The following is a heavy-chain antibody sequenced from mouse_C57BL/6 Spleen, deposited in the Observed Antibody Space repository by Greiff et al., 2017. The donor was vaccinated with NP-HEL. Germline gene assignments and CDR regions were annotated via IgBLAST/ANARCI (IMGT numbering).Heavy chain of an antibody. V-gene: IGHV6-3*01. CDR3: SDYDYEGFDY. D-gene: IGHD1-1*01. CDR2: IRLRSDNYST. CDR1: GFTFSNYW. Sequence: EVKLMESGGGLVQPGGSMKLSCAASGFTFSNYWMNWVRQSPEKGLEWVAQIRLRSDNYSTPYAETVKGRFTISREYSKSSVYLQMNNVRAEDTGIYYCSDYDYEGFDYWGQGTTLTVSS. J-gene: IGHJ2*01.